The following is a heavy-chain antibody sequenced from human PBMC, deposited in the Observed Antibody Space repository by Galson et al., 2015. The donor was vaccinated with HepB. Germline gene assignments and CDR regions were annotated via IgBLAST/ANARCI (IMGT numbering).Heavy chain of an antibody. CDR3: AKDGPLYCRDGRCYQAFDI. D-gene: IGHD2-15*01. CDR1: GDSVSSDSAA. Sequence: CAISGDSVSSDSAAWNRIRQSPSGSLEWLGRTYYRSKWYYDYAVSVKSRTTINSDTSKNQFSLQLNSVTPEDTAVYYCAKDGPLYCRDGRCYQAFDIWGQGTVVTVSS. J-gene: IGHJ3*02. CDR2: TYYRSKWYY. V-gene: IGHV6-1*01.